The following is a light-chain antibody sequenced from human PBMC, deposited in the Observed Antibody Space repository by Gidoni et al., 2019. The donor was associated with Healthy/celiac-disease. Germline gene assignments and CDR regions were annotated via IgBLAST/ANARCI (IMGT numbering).Light chain of an antibody. J-gene: IGLJ2*01. CDR2: DVS. CDR3: RSYTSSSTLV. CDR1: SSDVGGYNY. V-gene: IGLV2-14*01. Sequence: QSALTQPASVSGSPGQSITISCTGTSSDVGGYNYVSWYQQHPGNAPHLMNYDVSNRPSGVSSRFAGSKSGNTASLTSCGLQAEDEADYYCRSYTSSSTLVFGGGTKLTVL.